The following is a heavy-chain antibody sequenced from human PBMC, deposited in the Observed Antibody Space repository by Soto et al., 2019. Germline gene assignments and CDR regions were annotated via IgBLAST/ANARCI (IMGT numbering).Heavy chain of an antibody. CDR2: IYYSGST. Sequence: SETLSLTCTVSGGSISSSSYYWGWIRQPPGKGLEWIGSIYYSGSTYYNPSLKSRVTISVDTSKNQFSLKLSSVTAADTAVYYCARRWIHLTLFSYWGQGTLVTVSS. CDR3: ARRWIHLTLFSY. J-gene: IGHJ4*02. D-gene: IGHD5-18*01. V-gene: IGHV4-39*01. CDR1: GGSISSSSYY.